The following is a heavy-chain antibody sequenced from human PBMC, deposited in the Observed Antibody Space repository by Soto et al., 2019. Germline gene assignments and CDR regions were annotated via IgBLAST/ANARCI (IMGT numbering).Heavy chain of an antibody. Sequence: SETLSLTCTVSGGSVSSGSYYWSWIRQPPGKGLKWIGYIYYSGSTNYNPSLKSRVTISVDTSKNQFSLKLSSVTAADTAVYYCARGVTMVRGVIPYYYYGMDVWGQGTTVTVSS. D-gene: IGHD3-10*01. CDR1: GGSVSSGSYY. V-gene: IGHV4-61*01. J-gene: IGHJ6*02. CDR3: ARGVTMVRGVIPYYYYGMDV. CDR2: IYYSGST.